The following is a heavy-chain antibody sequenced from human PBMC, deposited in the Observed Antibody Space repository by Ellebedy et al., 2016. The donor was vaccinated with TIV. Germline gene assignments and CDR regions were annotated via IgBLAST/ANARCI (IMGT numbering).Heavy chain of an antibody. CDR1: GSDFSEDY. Sequence: GGSLRLSXAASGSDFSEDYMSWIRQAPGKGLEWVSYIISSGSAIYYADSVRGRFTISRDNTKNSLYLQMNNLRAEDTAVYFCARDLSGLFDPWGPGTLVTVSS. CDR3: ARDLSGLFDP. V-gene: IGHV3-11*01. CDR2: IISSGSAI. J-gene: IGHJ5*02.